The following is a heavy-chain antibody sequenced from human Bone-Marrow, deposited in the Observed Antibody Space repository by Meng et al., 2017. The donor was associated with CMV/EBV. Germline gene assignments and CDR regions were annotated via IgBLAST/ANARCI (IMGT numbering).Heavy chain of an antibody. Sequence: SVKVSCTASGYTFTGYYMHWVRQAPGQGLEWMGWINPNSGGTNYAQKFQGRVTMSRDTSISTAYMELSRLETDDTAVYYRAGQRGDSPHYYCMYVWGQGTTVTVSS. J-gene: IGHJ6*02. V-gene: IGHV1-2*02. CDR2: INPNSGGT. CDR1: GYTFTGYY. D-gene: IGHD4-17*01. CDR3: AGQRGDSPHYYCMYV.